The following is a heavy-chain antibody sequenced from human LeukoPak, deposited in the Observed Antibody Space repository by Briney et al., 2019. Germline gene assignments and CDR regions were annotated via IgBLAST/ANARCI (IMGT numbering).Heavy chain of an antibody. V-gene: IGHV1-18*01. D-gene: IGHD4-23*01. Sequence: ASVKVSCKASGYTFTSYGITCVRQAPGQGLEWMGWISSYNGDTKYAQKVQGRVTVTTDTSTSTACMELRSLSLDDTAVYYCARGDYGGGFDYWGQGTLVTVSS. CDR1: GYTFTSYG. J-gene: IGHJ4*02. CDR2: ISSYNGDT. CDR3: ARGDYGGGFDY.